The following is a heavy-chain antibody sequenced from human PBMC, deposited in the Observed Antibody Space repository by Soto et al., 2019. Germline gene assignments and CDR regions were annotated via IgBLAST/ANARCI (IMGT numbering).Heavy chain of an antibody. D-gene: IGHD4-17*01. CDR2: ISSSGSTI. CDR3: AGEKSNSYGDYDAFDI. J-gene: IGHJ3*02. Sequence: QVQLVESGGGLVKPGGSLRLSCAASGFTFSDYYMSWIRQAPGKGLEWVSYISSSGSTIYYADSVKGRFTISRDNAKNSLYRQMNSLRAEDTAVYYCAGEKSNSYGDYDAFDIWGQGTMVTVSS. CDR1: GFTFSDYY. V-gene: IGHV3-11*01.